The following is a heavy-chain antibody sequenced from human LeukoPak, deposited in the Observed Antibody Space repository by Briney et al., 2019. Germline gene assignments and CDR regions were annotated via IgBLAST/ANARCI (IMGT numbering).Heavy chain of an antibody. V-gene: IGHV3-66*01. CDR2: LFASGYS. Sequence: GGSLRLSCAASGFSVSVNYMSWVRQAPGKGLEWVSVLFASGYSKYADSVKGRFTISRDNSENTLDLHMHSLRAEDTAVYYCAREVELSGGAFDIWGQGTMVTVSS. CDR3: AREVELSGGAFDI. CDR1: GFSVSVNY. D-gene: IGHD1-7*01. J-gene: IGHJ3*02.